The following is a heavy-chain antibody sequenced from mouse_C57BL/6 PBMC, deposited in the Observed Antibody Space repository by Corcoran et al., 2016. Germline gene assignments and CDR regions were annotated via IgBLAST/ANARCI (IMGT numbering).Heavy chain of an antibody. CDR1: GYTFTDYY. J-gene: IGHJ4*01. CDR2: INPNNGGT. D-gene: IGHD2-3*01. V-gene: IGHV1-26*01. Sequence: EVQLQQSGPELVKPGASVQISCKASGYTFTDYYMNWVKQSHGKSLEWIGDINPNNGGTSYNQKFKGKATLTVDKSSSTAYMELRSLTSEDSAVYYCARSRYDGYFYYAMDYWGQGTSVTVSS. CDR3: ARSRYDGYFYYAMDY.